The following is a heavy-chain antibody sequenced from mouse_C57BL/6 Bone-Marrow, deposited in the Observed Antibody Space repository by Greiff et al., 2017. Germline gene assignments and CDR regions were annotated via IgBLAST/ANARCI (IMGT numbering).Heavy chain of an antibody. CDR2: IHPSDSDT. V-gene: IGHV1-74*01. D-gene: IGHD6-1*01. J-gene: IGHJ4*01. CDR3: AISTTSYYAMDY. Sequence: QVQLQQPGAELVKPGASVKVSCKASGYTFTSYWMHWVKQRPGQGLEWIGRIHPSDSDTNYNQKFKGKATLTVDKSSSTAYMQLSSLTSADSAVYYCAISTTSYYAMDYWGQGTSVTVSS. CDR1: GYTFTSYW.